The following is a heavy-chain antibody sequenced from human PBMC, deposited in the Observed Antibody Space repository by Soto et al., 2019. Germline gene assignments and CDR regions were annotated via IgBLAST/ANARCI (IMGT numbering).Heavy chain of an antibody. CDR3: ARGDIVLVPAADYYYYGMEV. CDR2: ISSSSSYI. D-gene: IGHD2-2*01. CDR1: GFTFSSYS. J-gene: IGHJ6*01. Sequence: PGGSLRLSCAASGFTFSSYSMNWVRQAPGKGLEWVSSISSSSSYIYYADSVKGRFTISRDNAKNSLYLQMNSLRAEDTAVYYCARGDIVLVPAADYYYYGMEVWGQGTTVTVSS. V-gene: IGHV3-21*01.